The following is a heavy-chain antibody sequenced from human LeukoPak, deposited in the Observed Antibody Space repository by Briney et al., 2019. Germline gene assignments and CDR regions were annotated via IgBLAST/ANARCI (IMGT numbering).Heavy chain of an antibody. CDR3: ARDPGWQQLAPTADY. D-gene: IGHD6-13*01. J-gene: IGHJ4*02. CDR1: GYTFTSYG. Sequence: GASVKVSCKASGYTFTSYGISWVRQAPGQGLEWMGWISAYNGNTNYAQKLQGRVTMTTDTSTSTAYMELRSLRSDDTAVYYCARDPGWQQLAPTADYWGQGTLVTVSS. CDR2: ISAYNGNT. V-gene: IGHV1-18*01.